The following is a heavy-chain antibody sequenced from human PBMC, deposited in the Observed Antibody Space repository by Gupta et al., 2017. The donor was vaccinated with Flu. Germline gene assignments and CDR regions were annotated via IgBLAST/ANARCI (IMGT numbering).Heavy chain of an antibody. CDR2: TSYDGSSK. CDR1: GFSFRNYG. D-gene: IGHD3-10*01. CDR3: AKDWKWNYNNYGMNV. V-gene: IGHV3-30*18. Sequence: QEQVVESGGGVVQPGRSLRLSCASSGFSFRNYGMHWVRKAPGKGLEWVAVTSYDGSSKNYADSVKGRFTISRDNSKNTLYLQMNSLRTEDTAVYHCAKDWKWNYNNYGMNVWGQGTTVTVSS. J-gene: IGHJ6*02.